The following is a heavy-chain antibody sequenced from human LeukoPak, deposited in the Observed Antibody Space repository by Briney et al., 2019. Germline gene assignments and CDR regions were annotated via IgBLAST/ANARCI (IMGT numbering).Heavy chain of an antibody. CDR1: GGSISSYY. CDR2: IYHSGST. J-gene: IGHJ4*02. Sequence: SETLSLTCTVSGGSISSYYWSWIRQPPGKGLEWIGSIYHSGSTYYNPSLKSRVTISVDTSKNQFSLKLSSVTAADTAAYYCARVLGYCSGGSCYGYFDYWGQGTLVTVSS. D-gene: IGHD2-15*01. CDR3: ARVLGYCSGGSCYGYFDY. V-gene: IGHV4-38-2*02.